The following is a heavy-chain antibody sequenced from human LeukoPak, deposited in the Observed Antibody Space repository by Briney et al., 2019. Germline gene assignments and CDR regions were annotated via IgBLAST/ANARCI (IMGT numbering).Heavy chain of an antibody. D-gene: IGHD6-19*01. CDR3: ARDITPRKAVAGLGAFDI. J-gene: IGHJ3*02. CDR2: ISAYNGNT. CDR1: GYTFTSYA. Sequence: GASVKVSCKASGYTFTSYAMNWVRQAPGQGLEWMGWISAYNGNTNYAQKLQGRVTMTTDTSTSTAYMELRSLRSDDTAVYYCARDITPRKAVAGLGAFDIWGQGTMVTVSS. V-gene: IGHV1-18*01.